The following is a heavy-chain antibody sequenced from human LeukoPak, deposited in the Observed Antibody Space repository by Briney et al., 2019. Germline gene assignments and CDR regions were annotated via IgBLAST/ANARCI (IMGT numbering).Heavy chain of an antibody. V-gene: IGHV1-18*01. CDR1: GYTFTSYG. J-gene: IGHJ4*02. Sequence: SVKVSCKASGYTFTSYGISWVRQAPGQGLEWMGWISAYNGNTNYAQKLQGRVTMTTDTSTRTAYMELRSLRSDDTAVYYCARSGSARANYDTDYFDYWGQGTLVTVSS. CDR2: ISAYNGNT. CDR3: ARSGSARANYDTDYFDY. D-gene: IGHD3-9*01.